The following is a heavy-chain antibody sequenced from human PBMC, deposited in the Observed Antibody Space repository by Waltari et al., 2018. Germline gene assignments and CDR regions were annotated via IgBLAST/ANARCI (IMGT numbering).Heavy chain of an antibody. D-gene: IGHD4-17*01. V-gene: IGHV3-23*01. Sequence: EVQLLESGGGLVQPGGSLRLSCAASGFTFSSYAMSWVRQAPGKGLEWVSAISGSGGSTYFADSVKGRFTISRDNSKNTLYLQRNSLRAEDTAVYYCAKDPGDLLPNWYFDLWGRGTLVTVSS. CDR2: ISGSGGST. CDR3: AKDPGDLLPNWYFDL. CDR1: GFTFSSYA. J-gene: IGHJ2*01.